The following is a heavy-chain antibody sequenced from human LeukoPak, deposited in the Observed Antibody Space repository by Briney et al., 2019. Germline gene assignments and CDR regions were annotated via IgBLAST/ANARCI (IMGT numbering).Heavy chain of an antibody. CDR3: ARDFDQGIAVAGTLDY. CDR2: INPSGGST. V-gene: IGHV1-46*01. CDR1: GYTFTSYY. D-gene: IGHD6-19*01. J-gene: IGHJ4*02. Sequence: ASVKVSCKASGYTFTSYYMHWVRQAPGQGLEWRGIINPSGGSTSYAQKFQGRVTMTRDTSTSTVYMELSSLRSEDTAVYYCARDFDQGIAVAGTLDYWGQGTLVTVSS.